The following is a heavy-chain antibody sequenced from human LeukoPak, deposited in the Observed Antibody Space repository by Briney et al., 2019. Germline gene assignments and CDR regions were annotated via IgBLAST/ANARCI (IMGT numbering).Heavy chain of an antibody. J-gene: IGHJ5*02. D-gene: IGHD5-24*01. CDR2: IYYSGST. CDR1: GGSISSYY. V-gene: IGHV4-59*08. CDR3: TRQTLEMATMWDWFDP. Sequence: SETLSLTCTVSGGSISSYYWSWIRQPPGKGLEWIGYIYYSGSTNYNPSLKSRVTISVDTSKNQFSLKLSSVTAAGTAVYYCTRQTLEMATMWDWFDPWGQGTLVTVSS.